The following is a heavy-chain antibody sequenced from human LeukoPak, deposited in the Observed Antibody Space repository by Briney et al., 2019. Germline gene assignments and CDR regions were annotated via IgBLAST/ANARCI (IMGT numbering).Heavy chain of an antibody. CDR2: ISSSSSYI. D-gene: IGHD5-24*01. CDR3: ASIKRRDGYNPFDY. J-gene: IGHJ4*02. CDR1: GFTFSSYS. V-gene: IGHV3-21*01. Sequence: PGGSLRLSCAASGFTFSSYSMNWVRQAPGKGLEWVSSISSSSSYIYYADSVKGRFTISRDNAKNPLYLQMNSLRAEDTAVYYCASIKRRDGYNPFDYWGQGTLVTVSS.